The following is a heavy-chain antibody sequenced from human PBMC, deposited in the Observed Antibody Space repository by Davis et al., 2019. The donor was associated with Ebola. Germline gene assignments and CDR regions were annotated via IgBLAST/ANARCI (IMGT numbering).Heavy chain of an antibody. V-gene: IGHV3-48*04. CDR1: GFTFSSYS. CDR3: ARDPRDIVVVVAASYGMDV. Sequence: PGGSLRLSCAASGFTFSSYSMNWVRQAPGKGLEWVSYISSSGSTIYYADSVKGRFTISRYNAKNSLYLQMNSLRAEDTAVYYCARDPRDIVVVVAASYGMDVWGQGTTVTVSS. D-gene: IGHD2-15*01. J-gene: IGHJ6*02. CDR2: ISSSGSTI.